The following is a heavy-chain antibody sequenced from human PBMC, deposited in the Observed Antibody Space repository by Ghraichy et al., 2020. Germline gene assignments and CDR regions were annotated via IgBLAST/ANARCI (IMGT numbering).Heavy chain of an antibody. J-gene: IGHJ3*02. CDR2: INHSGST. V-gene: IGHV4-34*01. D-gene: IGHD6-13*01. CDR3: ARESAAAGDDPFDI. CDR1: GGSFSSYY. Sequence: SETLSLTCAVYGGSFSSYYWNWIRQPPGKGLEWIGEINHSGSTNYNPSLKSRVIISVDTSKNQFSLKLSSVTAADTAVYYCARESAAAGDDPFDIWGQGTMVTVSS.